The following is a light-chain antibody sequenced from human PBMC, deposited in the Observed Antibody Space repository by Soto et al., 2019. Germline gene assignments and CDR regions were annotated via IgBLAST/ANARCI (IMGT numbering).Light chain of an antibody. Sequence: EIVLTQSPGILSLSPGERASLSCRASQKISSTVLAWYQQKPGQAPRLLIYGASSRTTGIPDRFSGSGSGTDFTLTISRLEPDDFAVYYCQKYGNFWTFGQGTKVDIK. CDR3: QKYGNFWT. CDR2: GAS. V-gene: IGKV3-20*01. J-gene: IGKJ1*01. CDR1: QKISSTV.